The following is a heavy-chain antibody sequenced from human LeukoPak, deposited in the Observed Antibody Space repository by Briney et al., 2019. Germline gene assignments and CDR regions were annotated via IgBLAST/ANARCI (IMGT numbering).Heavy chain of an antibody. Sequence: GGSLRLSCAASGFTFSSYSMNWVRQAPGKGLEWVSSISSSSSYIYYADSVKGRFTISRDNAKNSLYLQINSLRAEDTAVYYCARGPEGLEWLFRYWYFDLWGRGTLVTVSS. CDR3: ARGPEGLEWLFRYWYFDL. CDR2: ISSSSSYI. CDR1: GFTFSSYS. D-gene: IGHD3-3*01. J-gene: IGHJ2*01. V-gene: IGHV3-21*01.